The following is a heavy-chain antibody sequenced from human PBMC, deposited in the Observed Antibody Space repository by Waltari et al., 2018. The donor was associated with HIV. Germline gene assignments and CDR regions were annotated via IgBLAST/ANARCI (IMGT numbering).Heavy chain of an antibody. D-gene: IGHD1-26*01. CDR1: GGSVSSSSYF. V-gene: IGHV4-39*01. Sequence: QLQLQESGPGLVKPSETLSLTCTVSGGSVSSSSYFWGWIRQPPGKGLAWVGRIYYTGRAYSTPSLKSRVTISVDTSKNQFSLKVTSVTAADTAVYYCARHALRVGAAYWNFDLWGRGTLVTVSS. CDR3: ARHALRVGAAYWNFDL. J-gene: IGHJ2*01. CDR2: IYYTGRA.